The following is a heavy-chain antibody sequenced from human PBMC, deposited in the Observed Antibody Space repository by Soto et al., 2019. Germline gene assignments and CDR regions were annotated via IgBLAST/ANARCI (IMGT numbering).Heavy chain of an antibody. CDR1: GYTFTSYG. CDR2: ISAYNGNT. Sequence: ASVKVSCKASGYTFTSYGISWVRQAPGQGLEWMGWISAYNGNTNYAQKLQGRVTMTTDKSTSTAYMELRSLRSDDTAVYYCATSLRFLEWLSPHHYAFDIWGQGTMVTVSS. CDR3: ATSLRFLEWLSPHHYAFDI. J-gene: IGHJ3*02. V-gene: IGHV1-18*01. D-gene: IGHD3-3*01.